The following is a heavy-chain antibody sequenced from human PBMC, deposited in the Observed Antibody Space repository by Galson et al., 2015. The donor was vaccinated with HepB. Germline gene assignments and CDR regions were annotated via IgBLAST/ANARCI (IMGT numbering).Heavy chain of an antibody. CDR2: ISYDRSNK. CDR1: GFTFRTFG. CDR3: AKDFESRANYGDSFGT. V-gene: IGHV3-30*18. Sequence: SLRLSCAASGFTFRTFGTHWVRQAPGKGLEWVAVISYDRSNKFYADSVKGRFTISRDNSKNTLFLQMNSLRSEDTAIYYCAKDFESRANYGDSFGTWGQGTLVTVSS. D-gene: IGHD4-17*01. J-gene: IGHJ4*02.